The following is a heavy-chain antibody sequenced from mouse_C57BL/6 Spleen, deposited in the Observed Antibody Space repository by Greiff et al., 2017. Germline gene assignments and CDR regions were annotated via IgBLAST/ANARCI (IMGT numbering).Heavy chain of an antibody. V-gene: IGHV1-85*01. Sequence: VMLVESGPELVKPGASVKLSCKASGYTFTSYDINWVKQRPGQGLEWIGWIYPRDGSTTYNEKFKGKATLTVDTSSSTAYMELHSLTSEDSAVYFCARGSGYAMDYWGQGTSVTVSS. CDR1: GYTFTSYD. J-gene: IGHJ4*01. CDR3: ARGSGYAMDY. D-gene: IGHD1-1*01. CDR2: IYPRDGST.